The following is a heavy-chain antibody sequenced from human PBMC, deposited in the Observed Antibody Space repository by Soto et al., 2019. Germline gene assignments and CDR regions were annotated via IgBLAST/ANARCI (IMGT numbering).Heavy chain of an antibody. CDR3: AREYYSHGWFDP. CDR1: GGSINKTDYY. D-gene: IGHD4-4*01. J-gene: IGHJ5*02. V-gene: IGHV4-30-4*01. Sequence: SETLSLTCTVSGGSINKTDYYWSWLRQPPGKGLEWIAYIYYRGDSYSNPSLKSRVTTSADTSKNQFSLKLTSVTAADTAIYYCAREYYSHGWFDPWGQGIQVTVS. CDR2: IYYRGDS.